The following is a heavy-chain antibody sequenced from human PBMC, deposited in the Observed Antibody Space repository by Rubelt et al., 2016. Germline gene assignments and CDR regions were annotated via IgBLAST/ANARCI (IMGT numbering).Heavy chain of an antibody. D-gene: IGHD1-26*01. CDR3: ARDLAGSGRYHHFDY. CDR2: ISWNSGSI. V-gene: IGHV3-9*01. CDR1: GFTFDDYA. J-gene: IGHJ4*02. Sequence: EVQLVESGGGLVKPGESLRLSCAASGFTFDDYAMHWVRQAPGQGLEWVSGISWNSGSIGYAASVKGRFTISRDNSTHTLNLQMNSLRAEDTAGYYCARDLAGSGRYHHFDYWGQGTLVTVSS.